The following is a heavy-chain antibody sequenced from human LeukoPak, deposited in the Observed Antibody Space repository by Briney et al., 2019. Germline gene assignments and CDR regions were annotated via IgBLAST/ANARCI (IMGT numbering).Heavy chain of an antibody. D-gene: IGHD6-19*01. Sequence: SETLSLTCTVSGGSISSYYWSWIRQPPGKGLEWIGYIYYSGSTKYNPSLKSRVSISVDTSKNQFSLKLSSATAADTAVYYCASSKTNGDSSGWYAWFDPWGQGSLVTVSS. J-gene: IGHJ5*02. CDR3: ASSKTNGDSSGWYAWFDP. V-gene: IGHV4-59*01. CDR2: IYYSGST. CDR1: GGSISSYY.